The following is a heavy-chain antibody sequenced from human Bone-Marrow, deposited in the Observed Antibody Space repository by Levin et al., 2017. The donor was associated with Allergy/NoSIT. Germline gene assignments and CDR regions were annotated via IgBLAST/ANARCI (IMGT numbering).Heavy chain of an antibody. CDR1: GYTFTSYD. Sequence: GASVKVSCKASGYTFTSYDINWVRQATGQGLEWMGWMNPNSGNTGYAQKFQGRVTMTRNTSISTAYMELSSLRSEDTAVYYCAMPKLVPAAMRARRKYYYGMDVWGQGTTVTVSS. J-gene: IGHJ6*02. D-gene: IGHD2-2*01. V-gene: IGHV1-8*01. CDR3: AMPKLVPAAMRARRKYYYGMDV. CDR2: MNPNSGNT.